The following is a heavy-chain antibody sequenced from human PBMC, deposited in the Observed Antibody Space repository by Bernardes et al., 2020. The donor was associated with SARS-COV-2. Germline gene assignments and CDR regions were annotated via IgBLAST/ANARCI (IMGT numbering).Heavy chain of an antibody. D-gene: IGHD3-10*01. CDR1: GYTFTAYY. V-gene: IGHV1-2*02. J-gene: IGHJ3*02. CDR2: SNPNSGGT. CDR3: ARTYYYGSGSYFAAFDI. Sequence: ASVKVSCKASGYTFTAYYMHWVRQAPGQGLAWMGWSNPNSGGTNYAQKSQGRVTMTRDTSISTAYMELSRLSSDDTAVYYCARTYYYGSGSYFAAFDIWGQGTMVTVSS.